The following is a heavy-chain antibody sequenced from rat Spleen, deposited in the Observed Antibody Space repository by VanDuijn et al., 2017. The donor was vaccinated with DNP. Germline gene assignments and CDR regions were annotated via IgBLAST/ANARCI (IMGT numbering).Heavy chain of an antibody. V-gene: IGHV5-7*01. CDR3: ARNYYSGDYLDY. Sequence: EVQLVESGGGLVQPGRSLKLSCAASGFTFSDYNMAWVRQAPKKGLEWVATISYDGSSTYYRDSVKGRFTISRDNAKSTLYLQMDSLRSEDTATYYCARNYYSGDYLDYWGQGVMVTVSS. CDR1: GFTFSDYN. D-gene: IGHD1-1*01. CDR2: ISYDGSST. J-gene: IGHJ2*01.